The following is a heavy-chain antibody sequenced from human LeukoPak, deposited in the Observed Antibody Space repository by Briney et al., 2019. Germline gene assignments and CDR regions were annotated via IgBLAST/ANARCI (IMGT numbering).Heavy chain of an antibody. D-gene: IGHD1-26*01. Sequence: ASVKVSCKASGYTFTSYGISWVRQAPGQGLEWMGWISAYNGNTNYAQTHQGRVTMTTDTSTSTAYMELRSLRSEDTAVYYCARDLSRGATDYYYMDVWGKGTTVTVSS. J-gene: IGHJ6*03. CDR1: GYTFTSYG. CDR3: ARDLSRGATDYYYMDV. V-gene: IGHV1-18*01. CDR2: ISAYNGNT.